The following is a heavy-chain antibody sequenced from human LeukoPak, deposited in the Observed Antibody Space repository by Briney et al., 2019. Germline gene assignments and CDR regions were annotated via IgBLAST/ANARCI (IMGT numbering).Heavy chain of an antibody. CDR1: GDSISSSNW. V-gene: IGHV4-4*02. CDR3: TRSGGWWSLDY. J-gene: IGHJ4*02. D-gene: IGHD2-8*02. Sequence: SETLSLTCAVSGDSISSSNWWSWVRQPPGKGLDWIGEISHAGSIKYNPSLKNRVTISKDNSKNQFSLKLNSVTAAGTAVYYCTRSGGWWSLDYWGQGALVTVSS. CDR2: ISHAGSI.